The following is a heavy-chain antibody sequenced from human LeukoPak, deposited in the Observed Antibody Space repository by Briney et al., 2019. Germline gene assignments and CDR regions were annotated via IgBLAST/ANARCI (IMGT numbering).Heavy chain of an antibody. J-gene: IGHJ4*02. CDR3: ARGHNGDYVPFDY. Sequence: GGSLRLSCAASGFTFSSYSMNWVRQAPGKGLEWVSYISSSSSTIYFADSVKGRFTISRDTAKNSLYLQRNSRRAEDTAVYYCARGHNGDYVPFDYWGQRTLVTVSS. D-gene: IGHD4-17*01. CDR1: GFTFSSYS. V-gene: IGHV3-48*01. CDR2: ISSSSSTI.